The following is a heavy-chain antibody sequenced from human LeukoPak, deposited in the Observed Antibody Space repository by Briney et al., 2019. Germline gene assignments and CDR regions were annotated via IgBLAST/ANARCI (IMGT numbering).Heavy chain of an antibody. CDR2: IKEDGTVK. V-gene: IGHV3-7*05. D-gene: IGHD6-19*01. Sequence: GGSLRLSCAASGFSFSTYWMTWVRQAPGKGLEFVANIKEDGTVKYYVDSVKGRYTISRDNAKNSLYLQMNSLRAEDTAVYYCARRYSSGWSIDCWGQGTLVTVSS. CDR3: ARRYSSGWSIDC. CDR1: GFSFSTYW. J-gene: IGHJ4*02.